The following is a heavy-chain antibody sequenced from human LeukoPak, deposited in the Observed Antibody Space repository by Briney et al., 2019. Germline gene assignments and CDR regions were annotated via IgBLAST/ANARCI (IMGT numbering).Heavy chain of an antibody. CDR3: ARRGGYSYGYHY. D-gene: IGHD5-18*01. CDR1: GGSMGSHY. J-gene: IGHJ4*02. V-gene: IGHV4-59*11. Sequence: SETLSLTCTVSGGSMGSHYWGWVRQPPGKGLEWVGYIYNSGTTNYNSSFQSRVTISIDTPKNQFSLKLRSVTAADTAVYYCARRGGYSYGYHYWGQGTLVTVSS. CDR2: IYNSGTT.